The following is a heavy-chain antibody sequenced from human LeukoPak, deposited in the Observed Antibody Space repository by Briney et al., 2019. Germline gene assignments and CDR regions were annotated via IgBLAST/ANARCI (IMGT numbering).Heavy chain of an antibody. D-gene: IGHD1-14*01. J-gene: IGHJ6*02. CDR3: ATGQGHGMDV. CDR1: GFSFSSYW. V-gene: IGHV3-74*01. Sequence: GGSLRLSCAAAGFSFSSYWMHWVRQAPGKGLVWVSRINSDGSSTSYADSVKGRFTISRDNAKNTLYLQMNSLRAEDTAVYYCATGQGHGMDVWGQGTTVTVSS. CDR2: INSDGSST.